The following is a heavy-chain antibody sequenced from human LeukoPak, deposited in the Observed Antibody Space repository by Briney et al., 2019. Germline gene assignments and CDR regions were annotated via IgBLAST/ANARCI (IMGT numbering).Heavy chain of an antibody. D-gene: IGHD3-22*01. Sequence: SGTLSLTCAVSGGSISSSNWWSWVRQPPGKGLEWIGEIYHSGSTNYNPSLKSRVAISVDTSKNQFSLKLSSVTAADTAVYYCARQRYDSSAYSDNWGQGTLVTVSS. CDR3: ARQRYDSSAYSDN. J-gene: IGHJ4*02. CDR1: GGSISSSNW. CDR2: IYHSGST. V-gene: IGHV4-4*02.